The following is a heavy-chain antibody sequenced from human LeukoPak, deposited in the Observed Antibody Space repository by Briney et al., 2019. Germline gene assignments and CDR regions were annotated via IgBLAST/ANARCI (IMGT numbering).Heavy chain of an antibody. D-gene: IGHD5-12*01. Sequence: GGSLRLSCAASGFTFSSYAMSWVRQAPGKGLECVSAISGSGGSTYYADSVKGRFTISRDNSKNTLYLQMNSLRAEDTAVYYCAKDMGGYVDHGMVVWGQGTTVTVSS. J-gene: IGHJ6*02. CDR1: GFTFSSYA. V-gene: IGHV3-23*01. CDR3: AKDMGGYVDHGMVV. CDR2: ISGSGGST.